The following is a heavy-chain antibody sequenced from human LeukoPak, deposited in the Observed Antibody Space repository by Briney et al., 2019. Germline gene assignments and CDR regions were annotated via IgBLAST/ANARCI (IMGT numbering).Heavy chain of an antibody. CDR1: GGTFSSYA. V-gene: IGHV1-69*13. CDR2: VIPIFGTA. CDR3: ARDWDDFWSGYSQGNNWFDP. D-gene: IGHD3-3*01. J-gene: IGHJ5*02. Sequence: SVKVSCKASGGTFSSYAISWVRQAPGQGLGWMGGVIPIFGTANYAQKFQGRVTITADESTSTAYMELSSLRSEDTAVYYCARDWDDFWSGYSQGNNWFDPWGQGTLVTVSS.